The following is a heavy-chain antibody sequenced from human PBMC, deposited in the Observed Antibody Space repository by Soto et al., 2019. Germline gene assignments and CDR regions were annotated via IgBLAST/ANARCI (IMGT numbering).Heavy chain of an antibody. CDR2: IYSGGST. J-gene: IGHJ4*02. CDR3: ARDLRTYCGGDCSYYFDY. V-gene: IGHV3-66*01. D-gene: IGHD2-21*01. CDR1: GFTVSSNY. Sequence: GGSLRLFCAASGFTVSSNYMSWVRQAPGKGLEWVSVIYSGGSTYYADSVKGRFTISRDNSKNTLYLQMNSLRAEDTAVYYCARDLRTYCGGDCSYYFDYWGQGTLVTVSS.